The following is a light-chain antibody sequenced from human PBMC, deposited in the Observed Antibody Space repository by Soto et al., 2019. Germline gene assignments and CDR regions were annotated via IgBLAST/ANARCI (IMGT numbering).Light chain of an antibody. CDR2: DAS. Sequence: EIVLTQSPATLSLSPGARATLSCRASQSVSSYLAWYQQKPGQAPRLLIYDASNTATGIPARFSGSGSGTDFTLTISSLEPEDFAVYYCQQRSNWPGYTFGQGTKLEIK. CDR1: QSVSSY. CDR3: QQRSNWPGYT. J-gene: IGKJ2*01. V-gene: IGKV3-11*01.